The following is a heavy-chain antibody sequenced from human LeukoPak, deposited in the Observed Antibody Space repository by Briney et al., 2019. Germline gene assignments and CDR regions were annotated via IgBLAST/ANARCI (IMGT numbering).Heavy chain of an antibody. J-gene: IGHJ4*02. CDR1: GGSISSGGYY. D-gene: IGHD3-22*01. CDR3: ARLVYDSRGYYFDY. V-gene: IGHV4-31*03. CDR2: IYYSGST. Sequence: PSETLSLTCTVSGGSISSGGYYWIWLRQHPGKGLESIGYIYYSGSTYYNPSLKSRVTISVDTSKNQFSLKLSSVTAADTAVYHCARLVYDSRGYYFDYWGQGTLVTVSS.